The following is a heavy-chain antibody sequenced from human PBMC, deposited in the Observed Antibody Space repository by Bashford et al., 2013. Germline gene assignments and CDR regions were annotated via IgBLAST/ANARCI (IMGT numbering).Heavy chain of an antibody. Sequence: WIRQPPGKGLEWIGEINHSGSTNYNPSLKSRVTISVDTSKSQFSLRLSSVTAADTAVFYCAGGRRDIVFDYWGQGTLVTVSS. CDR3: AGGRRDIVFDY. V-gene: IGHV4-34*01. J-gene: IGHJ4*02. D-gene: IGHD2-15*01. CDR2: INHSGST.